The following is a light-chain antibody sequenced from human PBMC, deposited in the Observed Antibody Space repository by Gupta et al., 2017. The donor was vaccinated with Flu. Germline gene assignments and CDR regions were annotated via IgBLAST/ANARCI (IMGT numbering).Light chain of an antibody. CDR2: SAS. V-gene: IGKV1-6*01. CDR1: QSIRTE. J-gene: IGKJ1*01. Sequence: AIQLTQSPYPMSAHVGDRVTITCRSSQSIRTELGWYQQKPGKAPKLLIYSASSLQSGVPSRFSGSGSGTDFTLTISSLQPEDFATYYVLQYYNYPQTFGQGTKVEIK. CDR3: LQYYNYPQT.